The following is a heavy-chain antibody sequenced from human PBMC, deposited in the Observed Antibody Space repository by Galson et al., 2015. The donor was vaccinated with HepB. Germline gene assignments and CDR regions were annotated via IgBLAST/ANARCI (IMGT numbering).Heavy chain of an antibody. J-gene: IGHJ4*01. D-gene: IGHD2-2*01. CDR3: AKYPLSSRRGVFDL. V-gene: IGHV3-23*01. Sequence: SLRLSCAASGFTFSSYAMSWVRQAPGKGLEWVSTISGGADATYYADSVKGRFTISRDNSKNTLYLQMDGLRAEDTAVFFCAKYPLSSRRGVFDLWVHGTLVTGSS. CDR2: ISGGADAT. CDR1: GFTFSSYA.